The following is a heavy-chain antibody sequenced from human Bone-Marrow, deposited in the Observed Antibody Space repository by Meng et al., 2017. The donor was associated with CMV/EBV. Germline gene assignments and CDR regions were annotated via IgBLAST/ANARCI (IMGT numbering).Heavy chain of an antibody. D-gene: IGHD2-2*01. Sequence: GESLKISCAASGFSVSSTYMSWVRQAPGKGLEWVSVIYSGGSTFYANSVKGRFTISRDNSRNTLYLQMNSLRADDTAVYYCAKDLKRTSLIRLSYYYYGMDVWGQGTTVTVSS. J-gene: IGHJ6*02. CDR3: AKDLKRTSLIRLSYYYYGMDV. CDR1: GFSVSSTY. CDR2: IYSGGST. V-gene: IGHV3-53*01.